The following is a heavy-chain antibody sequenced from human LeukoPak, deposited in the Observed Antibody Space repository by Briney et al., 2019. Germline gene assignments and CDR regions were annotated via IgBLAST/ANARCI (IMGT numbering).Heavy chain of an antibody. V-gene: IGHV5-51*01. Sequence: GESLKISCKGSGYRFTNYWIAWVRQMPGKGLEWMGIIYPGDSHTRYSPSFQGQVIISVDKSISTAYLQWSSLKASDTAMYYCASHRAVAENYYYMDVWGKGTTVTVSS. CDR2: IYPGDSHT. CDR1: GYRFTNYW. CDR3: ASHRAVAENYYYMDV. D-gene: IGHD6-19*01. J-gene: IGHJ6*03.